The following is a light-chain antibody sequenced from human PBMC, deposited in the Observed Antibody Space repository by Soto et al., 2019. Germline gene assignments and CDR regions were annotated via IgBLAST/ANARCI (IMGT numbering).Light chain of an antibody. Sequence: DIQITHSPSSLSASVLYRVTITSRASQSISSYLNWYQQKPGKAPKLLIYAASSLQGGVPSRFSGSGSGTDFTLTISSLQPEDFATYYCQQSYSTPITFGQGTRLEIK. J-gene: IGKJ5*01. V-gene: IGKV1-39*01. CDR3: QQSYSTPIT. CDR2: AAS. CDR1: QSISSY.